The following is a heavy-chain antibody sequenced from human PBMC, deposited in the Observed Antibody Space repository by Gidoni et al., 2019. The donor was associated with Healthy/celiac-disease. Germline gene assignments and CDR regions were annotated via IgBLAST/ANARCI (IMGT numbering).Heavy chain of an antibody. CDR1: GPSLTSYW. Sequence: ELQLVQSGAEVKKPGESLKISGKGSGPSLTSYWIGWVRQMPGKGLEWMGIIYPGDSDTRYSPSFQGQVTISADKSISTAYLQWSSLKASDTAMYYCASRSGGYSSFYGMDVWGQGTTVTVSS. J-gene: IGHJ6*02. V-gene: IGHV5-51*01. D-gene: IGHD5-18*01. CDR3: ASRSGGYSSFYGMDV. CDR2: IYPGDSDT.